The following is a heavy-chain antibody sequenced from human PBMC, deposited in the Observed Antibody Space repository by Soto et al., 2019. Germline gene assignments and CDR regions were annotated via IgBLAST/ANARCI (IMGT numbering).Heavy chain of an antibody. CDR3: ASDSHCDGGNCPMGGFEM. Sequence: PGGSLRLSCAASGFEFSGYYMTWIRQAPGKGLEWVSYINSRGSHIYYADSVKGRFTISRDNARGSLYLGLNSLRVEDAAVYFRASDSHCDGGNCPMGGFEMWGQGTMVTVSS. D-gene: IGHD2-15*01. CDR1: GFEFSGYY. J-gene: IGHJ3*02. V-gene: IGHV3-11*01. CDR2: INSRGSHI.